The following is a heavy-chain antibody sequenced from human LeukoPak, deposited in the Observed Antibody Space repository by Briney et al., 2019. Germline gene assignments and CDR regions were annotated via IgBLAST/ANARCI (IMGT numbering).Heavy chain of an antibody. CDR1: GFTVSSNY. CDR3: ARYKYYYYYGMDV. CDR2: IYNDGST. Sequence: PGGSLRLSCAASGFTVSSNYISWVRQAPGKGLEWVLVIYNDGSTYYADSAKGRFTISRDNSNNTVHLQMNSLRAEDTAVYYCARYKYYYYYGMDVWGQGTTVTVSS. J-gene: IGHJ6*02. D-gene: IGHD1-14*01. V-gene: IGHV3-66*01.